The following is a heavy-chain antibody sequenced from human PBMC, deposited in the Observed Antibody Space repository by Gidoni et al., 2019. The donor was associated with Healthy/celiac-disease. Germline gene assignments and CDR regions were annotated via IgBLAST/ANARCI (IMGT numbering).Heavy chain of an antibody. V-gene: IGHV4-34*01. CDR1: GGSFSGYY. J-gene: IGHJ4*02. Sequence: QVQLQQWGAGLLKPSETLSLTCAVYGGSFSGYYWSWIRQPPGKGLEWIGEINHSGSTNYNPSLKSRVTISVDTSKNQFSLKLSSVTAADTAVYYCARGPSWWYHEVTLAYWGQGTLVTVSS. CDR2: INHSGST. D-gene: IGHD2-15*01. CDR3: ARGPSWWYHEVTLAY.